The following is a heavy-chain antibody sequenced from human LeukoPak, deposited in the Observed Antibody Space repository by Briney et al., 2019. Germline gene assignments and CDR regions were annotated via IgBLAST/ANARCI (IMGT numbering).Heavy chain of an antibody. Sequence: GGSLRLSCAASDFNFITYAMSWVRQAPGKGLEWVSIISGGGDVTHYADSVKGRFTISRDNSKNTLYLQMNSLRVEDTAVYYCAKGTGYCSGGSCYLIDYWGQGTLVTVSS. CDR3: AKGTGYCSGGSCYLIDY. D-gene: IGHD2-15*01. CDR2: ISGGGDVT. CDR1: DFNFITYA. V-gene: IGHV3-23*01. J-gene: IGHJ4*02.